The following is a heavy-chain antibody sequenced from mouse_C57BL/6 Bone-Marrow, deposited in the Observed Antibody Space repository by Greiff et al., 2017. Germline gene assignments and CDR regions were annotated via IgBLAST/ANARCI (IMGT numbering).Heavy chain of an antibody. CDR3: SPYGSSYPY. Sequence: QVQLQQPGAELVRPGTSVKLSCKASGYTFTSYWMHWVKQRPGQGLEWIGVIDPSDSYTNYNQKVKGKATLTVDTSSSTAYMQLSSLTSEDSAVYYCSPYGSSYPYWGQGTLVTVSA. CDR2: IDPSDSYT. CDR1: GYTFTSYW. J-gene: IGHJ3*01. V-gene: IGHV1-59*01. D-gene: IGHD1-1*01.